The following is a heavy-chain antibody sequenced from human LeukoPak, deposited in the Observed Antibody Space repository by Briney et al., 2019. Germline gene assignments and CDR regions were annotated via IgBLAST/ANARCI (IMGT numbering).Heavy chain of an antibody. V-gene: IGHV3-74*01. CDR3: SGGFSGNYFDSFDI. Sequence: GGSLRLSCAASGFTFSTYWMHWVRQAPGKGLVWVSRINSDGSSTNYADSVKGRFTISRDNAKNTLYLQMNSLRAEDTAVYYCSGGFSGNYFDSFDIWGLGTMVTVPS. D-gene: IGHD1-26*01. CDR2: INSDGSST. CDR1: GFTFSTYW. J-gene: IGHJ3*02.